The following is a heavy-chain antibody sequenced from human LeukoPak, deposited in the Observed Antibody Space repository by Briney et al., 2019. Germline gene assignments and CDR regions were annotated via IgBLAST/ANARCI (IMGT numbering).Heavy chain of an antibody. Sequence: GGSLRLSCAASGFSFSRYAMHWVRQAPGKGLEWVAVISSDGRDKHHADSVKGRFTISRDNSKNTLYLQMNSLRAEDTAVYYCASLAVAGLSEGYWGQGTLVIVSS. V-gene: IGHV3-30*03. CDR2: ISSDGRDK. J-gene: IGHJ4*02. D-gene: IGHD6-19*01. CDR1: GFSFSRYA. CDR3: ASLAVAGLSEGY.